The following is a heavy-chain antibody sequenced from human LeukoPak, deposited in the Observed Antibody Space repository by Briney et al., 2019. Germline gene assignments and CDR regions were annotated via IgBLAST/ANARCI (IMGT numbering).Heavy chain of an antibody. J-gene: IGHJ4*02. CDR3: VGRGLYGGTWLFEY. Sequence: SETLSLTCTVSGDSITAPKWWCCVRQAPGEGLEWIGEIYHDRTTSFNPSLKSRLTISVDKSANQFFLSLNSVSATDTAVYYCVGRGLYGGTWLFEYWGQGALVTVSS. V-gene: IGHV4-4*02. D-gene: IGHD2-8*01. CDR2: IYHDRTT. CDR1: GDSITAPKW.